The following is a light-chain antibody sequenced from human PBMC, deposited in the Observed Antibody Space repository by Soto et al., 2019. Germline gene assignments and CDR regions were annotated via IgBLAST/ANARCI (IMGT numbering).Light chain of an antibody. Sequence: EIVMTQSPATLSVSPGERATLSCRASQSVSSDLAWYQQKPGQSPRLLVYGASTRAAGVPASFSGGGSGTEFTLTISSLQSDDSALYYCQQYNDWPWTFGQGTNVEVK. CDR3: QQYNDWPWT. CDR1: QSVSSD. J-gene: IGKJ1*01. CDR2: GAS. V-gene: IGKV3-15*01.